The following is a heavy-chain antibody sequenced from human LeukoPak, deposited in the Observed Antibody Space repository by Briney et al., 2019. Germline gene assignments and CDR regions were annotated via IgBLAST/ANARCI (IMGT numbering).Heavy chain of an antibody. Sequence: SETLSLTCAVYGGSFSGYYRSWIRQSPGKGLEWIGEINHSGSTNYNPSLKSRVTISVDTSKNQFSLKLTSVTAADTAVYYCARVAVVVAATRGNPNKNWFDPWGQGTLVTVSS. V-gene: IGHV4-34*01. CDR3: ARVAVVVAATRGNPNKNWFDP. CDR1: GGSFSGYY. J-gene: IGHJ5*02. CDR2: INHSGST. D-gene: IGHD2-15*01.